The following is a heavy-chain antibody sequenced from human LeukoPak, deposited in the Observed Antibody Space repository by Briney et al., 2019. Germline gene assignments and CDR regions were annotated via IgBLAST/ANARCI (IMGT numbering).Heavy chain of an antibody. Sequence: RQXPGXGLEWMGGIIPIFGTANYAHKFQGIVTITADESTSTAYMELSSLRSEDPAVYYCARDYRDYYDSSGYYPNYYYYYYGMDVWGQGTTVTVSS. J-gene: IGHJ6*02. D-gene: IGHD3-22*01. CDR3: ARDYRDYYDSSGYYPNYYYYYYGMDV. V-gene: IGHV1-69*01. CDR2: IIPIFGTA.